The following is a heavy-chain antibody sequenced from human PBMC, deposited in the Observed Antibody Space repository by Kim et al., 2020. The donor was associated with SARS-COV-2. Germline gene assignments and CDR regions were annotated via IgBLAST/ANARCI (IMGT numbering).Heavy chain of an antibody. V-gene: IGHV1-69*13. J-gene: IGHJ4*02. Sequence: SVKVSCKASGGTFSSYAISWVRQAPGQGLEWMGGIIPIFGTANYAQKFQGRVTITADESTSTAYMELSSLRSEDTAVYYCARDSSVAGTRVIFDYWGQGTLVTVSS. CDR2: IIPIFGTA. D-gene: IGHD6-19*01. CDR1: GGTFSSYA. CDR3: ARDSSVAGTRVIFDY.